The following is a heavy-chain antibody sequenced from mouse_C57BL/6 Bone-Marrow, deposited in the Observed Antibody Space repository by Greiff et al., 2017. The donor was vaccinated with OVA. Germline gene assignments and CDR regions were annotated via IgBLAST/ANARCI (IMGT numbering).Heavy chain of an antibody. CDR3: ATYDYDYFDY. V-gene: IGHV1-59*01. CDR1: GYTFTSYW. CDR2: IDPSDSYT. D-gene: IGHD2-4*01. J-gene: IGHJ2*01. Sequence: QVQLQQPGAELVRPGTSAKLSCKASGYTFTSYWMHWVKQRPGQGLEWIGVIDPSDSYTNYNQKFKGKATLTVDTSSSTAYMQLSSLTSEDSAVYYCATYDYDYFDYWGQGTTLTVSS.